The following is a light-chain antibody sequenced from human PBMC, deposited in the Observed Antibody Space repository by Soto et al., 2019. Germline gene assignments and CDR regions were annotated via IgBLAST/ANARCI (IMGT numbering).Light chain of an antibody. V-gene: IGKV3-15*01. CDR2: GAS. CDR1: QSVSSD. Sequence: IVMPPSPTTLSVCPGERATLYCRASQSVSSDSAWYHQKPGQAPRHLIYGASTRATGIAARFSGSLCGTEFTLTINSLQSEDFAVDYCQQYNNWSRTFGQGTKVDIK. J-gene: IGKJ1*01. CDR3: QQYNNWSRT.